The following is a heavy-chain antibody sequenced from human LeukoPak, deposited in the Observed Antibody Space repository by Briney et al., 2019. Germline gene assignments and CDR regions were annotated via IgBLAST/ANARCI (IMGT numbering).Heavy chain of an antibody. Sequence: PGGSLRLSCAASGFTFSSYEMNWVRQAPGKGLEWVSYISSSGSTIYYADSVKGRFTISRDNSKNSLDLQMHSLRAEDTAVYYCAELGITMIGGVWGKGTTVTISS. V-gene: IGHV3-48*03. CDR1: GFTFSSYE. J-gene: IGHJ6*04. CDR2: ISSSGSTI. D-gene: IGHD3-10*02. CDR3: AELGITMIGGV.